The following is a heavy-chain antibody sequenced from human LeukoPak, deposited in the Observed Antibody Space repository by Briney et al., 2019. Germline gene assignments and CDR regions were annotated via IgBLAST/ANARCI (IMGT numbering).Heavy chain of an antibody. CDR2: ISSSSSYI. V-gene: IGHV3-21*01. Sequence: PGGSLRLSCAASGFTFSSYSMHWVRQAPGKGLEWVSSISSSSSYIYYADSVKGRFTISRDNAKNSLYLQMNSLRAEDTAVYYCARDLIKGYSSGWYVGTFDYWGQGTLVTVSS. J-gene: IGHJ4*02. D-gene: IGHD6-19*01. CDR3: ARDLIKGYSSGWYVGTFDY. CDR1: GFTFSSYS.